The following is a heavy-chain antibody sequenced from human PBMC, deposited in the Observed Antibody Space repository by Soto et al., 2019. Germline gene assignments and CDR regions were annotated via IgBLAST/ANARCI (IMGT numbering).Heavy chain of an antibody. D-gene: IGHD1-26*01. CDR2: INAGNGNT. Sequence: GASVKVSCKASGYTFTSYAMHWVRQAPGQRLEWMGWINAGNGNTKYSQKFQGRVTITRDTPASTAYMELSSLRSEDTAVYYCARGGGVGATTGGVGYYYYYGMDVWGQGTTVTVSS. CDR3: ARGGGVGATTGGVGYYYYYGMDV. V-gene: IGHV1-3*01. CDR1: GYTFTSYA. J-gene: IGHJ6*02.